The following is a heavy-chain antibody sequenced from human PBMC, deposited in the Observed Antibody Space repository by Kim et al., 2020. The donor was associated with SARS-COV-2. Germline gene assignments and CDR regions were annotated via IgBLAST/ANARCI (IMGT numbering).Heavy chain of an antibody. D-gene: IGHD7-27*01. CDR1: GGSISSSNW. CDR3: ARLGKSIITSQNTPFDP. CDR2: IYHSGST. Sequence: SETLSLTCAVSGGSISSSNWWSWVRQPPGKGLEWIGEIYHSGSTNYNPSLKSRVTISVDKSKNQFSLKLSSVTAADTAVYYCARLGKSIITSQNTPFDPWGQGTLVTVSS. V-gene: IGHV4-4*02. J-gene: IGHJ5*02.